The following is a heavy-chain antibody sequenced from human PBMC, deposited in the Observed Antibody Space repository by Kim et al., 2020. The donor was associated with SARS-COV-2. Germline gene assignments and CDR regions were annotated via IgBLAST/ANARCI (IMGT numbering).Heavy chain of an antibody. CDR1: GFTFSTDW. CDR2: IKPDGNEK. V-gene: IGHV3-7*03. D-gene: IGHD6-19*01. J-gene: IGHJ1*01. CDR3: ARDPNKGLAVVGYFQH. Sequence: GGSLRLSCAASGFTFSTDWMSWDRQAPGKGLEWVANIKPDGNEKYYVDSVKGRFTISRDNAKNSLYLQMNSLRAEDTAVYYCARDPNKGLAVVGYFQHWGQGTLVTVSS.